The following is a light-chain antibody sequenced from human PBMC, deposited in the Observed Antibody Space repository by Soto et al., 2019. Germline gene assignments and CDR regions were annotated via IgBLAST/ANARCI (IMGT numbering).Light chain of an antibody. J-gene: IGKJ2*01. CDR3: QQYKSYLYT. CDR2: DAS. Sequence: DIPMTQSPSTLSASVGDRVTITCRASQSISTWLAWYQQKPGKAPKLLVYDASSLESGVPSRFSGSGSGTDFTLTISSLQPDDIATYYCQQYKSYLYTFGQGTKLEIK. CDR1: QSISTW. V-gene: IGKV1-5*01.